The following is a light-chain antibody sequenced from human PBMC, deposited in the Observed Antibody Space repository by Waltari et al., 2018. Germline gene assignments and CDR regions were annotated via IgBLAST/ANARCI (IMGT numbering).Light chain of an antibody. CDR3: QSYDSSLWV. CDR2: EVS. Sequence: QSALTQPASVSGSPGQSITISCTGTSSDVGGYNFVSWYQQHPGKAPKLIISEVSNRPSGVSDRFSGSKSGTTASLTISGLQAEDEADYYCQSYDSSLWVFGGGTKLTVL. J-gene: IGLJ3*02. CDR1: SSDVGGYNF. V-gene: IGLV2-14*01.